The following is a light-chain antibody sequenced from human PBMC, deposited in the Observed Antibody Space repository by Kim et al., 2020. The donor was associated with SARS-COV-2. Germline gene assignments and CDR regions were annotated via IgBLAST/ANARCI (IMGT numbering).Light chain of an antibody. CDR1: QSISNK. CDR3: LQYDSWVWT. CDR2: GAS. V-gene: IGKV3-15*01. Sequence: AAAGERATRTCWASQSISNKLGWNQQKPGQAPRLLIYGASRRATGIPARCSGSGSGTEFTLTISSLQAEDFAVYYCLQYDSWVWTFGQGTKVDIK. J-gene: IGKJ1*01.